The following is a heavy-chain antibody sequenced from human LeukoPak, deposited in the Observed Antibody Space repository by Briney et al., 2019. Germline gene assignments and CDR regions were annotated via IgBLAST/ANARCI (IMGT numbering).Heavy chain of an antibody. D-gene: IGHD5-18*01. Sequence: SETLSLTCAVYGGSFSGYYWSWIRQPPGKGLEWIGEINHSGSTNYNPSLKSRVTISVDTSKNQFSLKLSSVTAADTAVYYCARYRRGYSYANCFDYWGQGTLVTVSS. CDR2: INHSGST. J-gene: IGHJ4*02. CDR1: GGSFSGYY. V-gene: IGHV4-34*01. CDR3: ARYRRGYSYANCFDY.